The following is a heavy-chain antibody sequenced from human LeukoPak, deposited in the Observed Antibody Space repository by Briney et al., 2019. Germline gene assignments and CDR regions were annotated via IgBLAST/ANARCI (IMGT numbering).Heavy chain of an antibody. CDR1: GYTFTDYY. D-gene: IGHD2-15*01. CDR2: ADPEDGET. V-gene: IGHV1-69-2*01. Sequence: GASVKVSCKASGYTFTDYYMHWVQQAPGKGLEGMGRADPEDGETIYAEKFQGRVTITADTSTDTAYMELSSLRSEDTAVYYCATWRGVVAGVRTDYYYYYMDVWGKGTTVTVSS. CDR3: ATWRGVVAGVRTDYYYYYMDV. J-gene: IGHJ6*03.